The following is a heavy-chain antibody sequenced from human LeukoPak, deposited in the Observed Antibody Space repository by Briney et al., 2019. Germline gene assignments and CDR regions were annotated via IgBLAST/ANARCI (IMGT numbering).Heavy chain of an antibody. J-gene: IGHJ5*02. V-gene: IGHV1-2*02. D-gene: IGHD3-16*01. CDR3: ARASFEGPTRFDP. CDR1: GYTFTGYY. Sequence: ASVKVSCKASGYTFTGYYMHWVRQAPGQGLEWMGWINPNSGGTNYAQKFQGRVTMTRDTSISTAYMQLSRLRSDDTAVYYCARASFEGPTRFDPWGQGTLVTVSS. CDR2: INPNSGGT.